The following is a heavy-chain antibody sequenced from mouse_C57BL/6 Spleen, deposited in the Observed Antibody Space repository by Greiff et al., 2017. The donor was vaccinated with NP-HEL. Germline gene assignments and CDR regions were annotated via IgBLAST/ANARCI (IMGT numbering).Heavy chain of an antibody. CDR2: ILPGSGST. CDR3: ARTTGAY. J-gene: IGHJ3*01. V-gene: IGHV1-9*01. D-gene: IGHD2-13*01. Sequence: VQLQESGAELMKPGASVKLSCKATGYTFTGYWIEWVKQRPGHGLEWIGEILPGSGSTNYHEKFKGKATFTTDTSSNAAYMRRSSLTTEDSTIYYCARTTGAYWGQGTLVTVSA. CDR1: GYTFTGYW.